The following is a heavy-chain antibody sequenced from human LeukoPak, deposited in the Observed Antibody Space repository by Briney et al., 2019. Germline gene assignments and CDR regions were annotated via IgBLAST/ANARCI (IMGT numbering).Heavy chain of an antibody. Sequence: SETLSLTCAVYGGSLSGYYWSWIRQPPGKGLEWIGEINHSGSTNYNPSLKSRVTISVDTSKNQFSLKLSSVTAADTAVYYCARSVGHYGSGSYYPDYWGQGTLVTVSS. J-gene: IGHJ4*02. CDR2: INHSGST. CDR1: GGSLSGYY. D-gene: IGHD3-10*01. V-gene: IGHV4-34*01. CDR3: ARSVGHYGSGSYYPDY.